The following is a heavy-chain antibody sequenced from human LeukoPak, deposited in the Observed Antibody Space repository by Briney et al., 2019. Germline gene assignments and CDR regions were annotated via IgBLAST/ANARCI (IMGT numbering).Heavy chain of an antibody. D-gene: IGHD2-15*01. CDR2: IYYSRST. CDR1: GGYIRRGHYY. J-gene: IGHJ5*02. V-gene: IGHV4-30-4*08. CDR3: ARVALGYFDP. Sequence: PSQTLSLNCTVPGGYIRRGHYYSRWIRQPPGKGLEWIGYIYYSRSTYDNPSLNNRLTISVDTSKNQFSLKLSSVTAADTAVYYSARVALGYFDPWGQGTLVTVSS.